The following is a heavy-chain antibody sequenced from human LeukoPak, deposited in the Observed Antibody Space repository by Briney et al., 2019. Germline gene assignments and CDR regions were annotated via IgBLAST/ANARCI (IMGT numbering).Heavy chain of an antibody. D-gene: IGHD4-23*01. CDR3: ATEVGRNTGCFDY. J-gene: IGHJ4*02. Sequence: ASVKVSCKVSGYTLIELSMYWVRQAPGKGLEWMGSFDPEDGETIYAQKFQGRVTMTEDTSTDTAYMELFSLRSEDTAVYYCATEVGRNTGCFDYWGQGALVTVSS. CDR2: FDPEDGET. CDR1: GYTLIELS. V-gene: IGHV1-24*01.